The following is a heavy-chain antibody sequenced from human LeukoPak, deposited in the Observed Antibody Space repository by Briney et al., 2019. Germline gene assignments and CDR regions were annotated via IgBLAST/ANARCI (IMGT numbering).Heavy chain of an antibody. CDR3: ARVAPREGAFDI. CDR1: GYTFTSYA. CDR2: INPSGGST. Sequence: GASVKVSCKASGYTFTSYAMHWVRQAPGQGLEWMGIINPSGGSTSYAQKFQGRVTMTRDTSTSTVYMELSSLRSEDTAVYYCARVAPREGAFDIWGQGTMVTVSS. V-gene: IGHV1-46*01. D-gene: IGHD5-24*01. J-gene: IGHJ3*02.